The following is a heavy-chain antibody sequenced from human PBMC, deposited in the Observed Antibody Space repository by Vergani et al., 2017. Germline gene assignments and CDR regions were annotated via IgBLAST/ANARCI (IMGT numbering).Heavy chain of an antibody. V-gene: IGHV3-33*01. J-gene: IGHJ4*02. Sequence: QVQLVESGGGVVQPGRSLRLSCAASGFTFSSYGMHWVRQAPGKGLEWVAIIWYDGNNKYYADSVKGRFTISRDNSKNTLYLRMNSLRVEDTAVYYCARLSYLYPMTTVTRGYFDYWGQGTLVTVSS. CDR1: GFTFSSYG. D-gene: IGHD4-11*01. CDR2: IWYDGNNK. CDR3: ARLSYLYPMTTVTRGYFDY.